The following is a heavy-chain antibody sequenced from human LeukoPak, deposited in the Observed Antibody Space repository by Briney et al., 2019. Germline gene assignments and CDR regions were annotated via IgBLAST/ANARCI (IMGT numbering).Heavy chain of an antibody. D-gene: IGHD4-17*01. J-gene: IGHJ3*02. V-gene: IGHV1-46*01. CDR1: GYTFTSYY. Sequence: ASVKVSCKASGYTFTSYYMHWVRRAPGQGLEWMGIINPSVISTSYAQKFQGRVTMTRDTSTSTVYMELSSLRSEDTAVYYCARGRTVREAFDIWGQGTMVTVSS. CDR2: INPSVIST. CDR3: ARGRTVREAFDI.